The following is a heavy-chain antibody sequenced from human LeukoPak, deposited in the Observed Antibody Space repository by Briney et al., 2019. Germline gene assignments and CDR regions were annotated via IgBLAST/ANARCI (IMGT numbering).Heavy chain of an antibody. J-gene: IGHJ4*02. CDR2: IYYSGNT. CDR3: AREQISMIRGFDN. D-gene: IGHD3-10*01. Sequence: SETLSLTCTVSGGSISSYYWSWIRQPPGKGLELIGYIYYSGNTNYNPFLKSRVTISIDTSKKQFSLKLTSVTAADTAVYYCAREQISMIRGFDNWGQGTLVTVSS. V-gene: IGHV4-59*01. CDR1: GGSISSYY.